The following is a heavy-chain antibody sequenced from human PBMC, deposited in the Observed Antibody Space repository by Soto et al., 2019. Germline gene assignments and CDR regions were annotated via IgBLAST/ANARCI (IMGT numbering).Heavy chain of an antibody. J-gene: IGHJ4*02. CDR1: GYNFAGYW. D-gene: IGHD2-15*01. CDR2: IYPSDSDT. V-gene: IGHV5-51*01. Sequence: GESLKISCKGSGYNFAGYWIAWVRQMPGKGLELMGIIYPSDSDTRYRPSFQGQVTISADKSISTAYLQWSSLKASDTAMYYCARLRGVVVVAATPYYFDYWGQGTLVPVSS. CDR3: ARLRGVVVVAATPYYFDY.